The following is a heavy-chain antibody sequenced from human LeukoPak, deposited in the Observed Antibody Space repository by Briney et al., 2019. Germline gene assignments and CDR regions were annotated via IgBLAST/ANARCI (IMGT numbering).Heavy chain of an antibody. Sequence: GGSLRLSCAASGFTIGDHGMSWVRQAPGQGLEWVSGINWNGGSTGYADSVKGRFTISRDNAKNSLYLQMNSLRAEGTALYYCARDGVPGSGSYEGCFDYWGRGTLVTVSP. CDR2: INWNGGST. CDR1: GFTIGDHG. J-gene: IGHJ4*02. V-gene: IGHV3-20*04. CDR3: ARDGVPGSGSYEGCFDY. D-gene: IGHD3-10*01.